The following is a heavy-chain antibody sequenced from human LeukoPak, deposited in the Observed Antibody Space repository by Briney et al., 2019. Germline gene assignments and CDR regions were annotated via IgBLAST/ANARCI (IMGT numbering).Heavy chain of an antibody. D-gene: IGHD2-15*01. J-gene: IGHJ4*02. Sequence: GRSLRLSCTASGFTFGDYAMSWVRQAPGKGLEWVGFIRSKTYDGTTEYAASVKGRFTISRDDSKRIAYLQMNSLKTEDTAVYYCTSSVVAADLAGRDYWGQGTLVTVSS. V-gene: IGHV3-49*04. CDR1: GFTFGDYA. CDR2: IRSKTYDGTT. CDR3: TSSVVAADLAGRDY.